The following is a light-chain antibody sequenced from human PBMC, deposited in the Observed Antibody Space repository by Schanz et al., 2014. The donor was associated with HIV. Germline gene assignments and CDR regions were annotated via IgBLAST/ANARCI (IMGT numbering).Light chain of an antibody. CDR3: CSYAGSYTFVV. CDR1: SSDVGGYNY. Sequence: QSALTQPPSVSGSPGQSITISCTGTSSDVGGYNYVSWYQQRPGKAPKLMIYDVTKRPSGVPDRFSGSKSGNTASLTISGLQAEDEADYYCCSYAGSYTFVVFGGGTKLTVL. J-gene: IGLJ3*02. V-gene: IGLV2-11*01. CDR2: DVT.